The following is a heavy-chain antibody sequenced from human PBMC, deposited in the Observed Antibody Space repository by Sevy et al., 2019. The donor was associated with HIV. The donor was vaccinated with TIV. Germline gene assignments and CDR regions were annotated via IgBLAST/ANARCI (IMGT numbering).Heavy chain of an antibody. D-gene: IGHD6-19*01. CDR3: ARERWAVADFDY. CDR2: ISYDGSNK. CDR1: GFTFSSYA. Sequence: GGSLRLSCAASGFTFSSYAMHWVRQAPGKGLEWVAVISYDGSNKYYADSVKGRFTISRDNSKNTLYLQMNGLRAEDTAVYYCARERWAVADFDYWGQGTLVTVSS. V-gene: IGHV3-30-3*01. J-gene: IGHJ4*02.